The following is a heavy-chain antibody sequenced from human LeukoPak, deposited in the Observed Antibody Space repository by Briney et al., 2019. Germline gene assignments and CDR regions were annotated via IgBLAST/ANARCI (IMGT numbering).Heavy chain of an antibody. J-gene: IGHJ1*01. CDR1: GFTFSSCG. V-gene: IGHV3-30*18. CDR2: ISYDGSNK. CDR3: AKDQGSWFTEYFQH. D-gene: IGHD6-13*01. Sequence: GRSLRLSCAATGFTFSSCGMHWVRQAPGKGLEWVAVISYDGSNKYYADSVKGRFTISRDNSKNTLYLQMNSLRAEDTAVYYCAKDQGSWFTEYFQHWGQGTLVTVSS.